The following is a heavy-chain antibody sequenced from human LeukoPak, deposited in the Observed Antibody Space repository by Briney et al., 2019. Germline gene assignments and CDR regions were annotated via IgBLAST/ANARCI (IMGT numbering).Heavy chain of an antibody. CDR3: ARSSGWYLKATSFDY. V-gene: IGHV4-34*01. J-gene: IGHJ4*02. Sequence: PSETLSLTCAVYGGSFSGYYWSWIRQPPGKGLEWIGEINHSGSTNYNPSLKSRVTISVDTSKNRFSLKLSSVTAADTAVYYCARSSGWYLKATSFDYWGQGTLVTVSS. CDR1: GGSFSGYY. CDR2: INHSGST. D-gene: IGHD6-19*01.